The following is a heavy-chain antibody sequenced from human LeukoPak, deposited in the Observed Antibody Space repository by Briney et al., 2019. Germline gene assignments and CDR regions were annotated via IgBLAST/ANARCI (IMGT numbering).Heavy chain of an antibody. D-gene: IGHD3-22*01. V-gene: IGHV3-23*01. Sequence: PEGSLRLSCAASGFTFSSYAMSWVRQAPGKGLEWGSGISGSGGSTYYADSVRGQFTISRDNSKNTLYLQMNSLRAEDTAVYYCAKAAYDSPRYYFDYWGQGTLVTVSS. J-gene: IGHJ4*02. CDR2: ISGSGGST. CDR1: GFTFSSYA. CDR3: AKAAYDSPRYYFDY.